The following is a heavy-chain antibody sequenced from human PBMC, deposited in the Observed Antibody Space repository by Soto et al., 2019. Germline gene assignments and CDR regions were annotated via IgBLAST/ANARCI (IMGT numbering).Heavy chain of an antibody. CDR2: IWYDGSNK. CDR3: AREGSSSWYHLLNFDY. D-gene: IGHD6-13*01. J-gene: IGHJ4*02. Sequence: PGGSLRLSCAASGFTFSSYGMHWVRQAPGKGLEWVAVIWYDGSNKYYADSVKGRFTISRDNSKNTLYLQMNSLRAEDTAVYYCAREGSSSWYHLLNFDYWGQGTLVTVSS. V-gene: IGHV3-33*01. CDR1: GFTFSSYG.